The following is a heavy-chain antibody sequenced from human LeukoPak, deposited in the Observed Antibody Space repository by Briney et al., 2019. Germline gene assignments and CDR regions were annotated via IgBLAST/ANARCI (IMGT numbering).Heavy chain of an antibody. V-gene: IGHV3-23*01. J-gene: IGHJ5*02. D-gene: IGHD3-9*01. CDR3: AKSPTGYVPDR. CDR2: ITGSGGST. CDR1: GFTFSAFA. Sequence: GVLRLSCAASGFTFSAFAMSWVRRAPGKGLEWVSVITGSGGSTYYADSVKGRFTISRDNSRTTLYLQMNSLRADDTAVYYCAKSPTGYVPDRWGQGTLVTVSP.